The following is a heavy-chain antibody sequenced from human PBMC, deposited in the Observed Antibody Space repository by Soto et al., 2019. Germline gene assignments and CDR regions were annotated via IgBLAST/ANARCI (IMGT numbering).Heavy chain of an antibody. CDR3: ARAGYYYDSSGYW. Sequence: QVQLVQSGAEVKKPGSSVKVSCKASGGTFSSYTISWVRQAPGQGLEWMGRIIPILGIANYAQKFQGRVTIPADKSTSTAYMELSSLRSEDTAVYYCARAGYYYDSSGYWWGQGTLVTVSS. J-gene: IGHJ4*02. CDR2: IIPILGIA. V-gene: IGHV1-69*02. D-gene: IGHD3-22*01. CDR1: GGTFSSYT.